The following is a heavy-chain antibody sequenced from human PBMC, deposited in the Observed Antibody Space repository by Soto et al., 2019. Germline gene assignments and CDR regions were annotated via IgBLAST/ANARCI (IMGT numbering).Heavy chain of an antibody. Sequence: QLQLQESGPGLVKPSETLSLTCSVSGDSINSDKYYWGWIRQPPGKGLEWIGSIYFRGNTYYNPSLQHRVTISLDKSKSQSSLKLNSVTAADSAVYFCARLEGLATISYYFDFWGQGALVTVSS. D-gene: IGHD3-9*01. CDR3: ARLEGLATISYYFDF. V-gene: IGHV4-39*01. CDR1: GDSINSDKYY. CDR2: IYFRGNT. J-gene: IGHJ4*02.